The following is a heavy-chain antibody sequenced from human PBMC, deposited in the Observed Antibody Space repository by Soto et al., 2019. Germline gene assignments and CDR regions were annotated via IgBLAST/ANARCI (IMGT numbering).Heavy chain of an antibody. D-gene: IGHD2-2*02. V-gene: IGHV4-4*07. CDR2: MYSSGTT. Sequence: SESLSFTCTVSASSASSYYWAWSRPPAGRGLEWIGRMYSSGTTHYNPSLQSRVTMSVDTSKNLSSLNLISVTAADTAVYYCARGPAGYCSSSTCYTGGMDVWGQGTTVTVSS. CDR3: ARGPAGYCSSSTCYTGGMDV. CDR1: ASSASSYY. J-gene: IGHJ6*02.